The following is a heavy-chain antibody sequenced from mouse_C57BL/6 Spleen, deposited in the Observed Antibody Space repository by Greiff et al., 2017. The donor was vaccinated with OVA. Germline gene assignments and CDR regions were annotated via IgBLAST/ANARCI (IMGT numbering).Heavy chain of an antibody. CDR2: INYDGSST. CDR1: GFTFSDYY. J-gene: IGHJ4*01. Sequence: EVKLVESEGGLVQPGSSMKLSCTASGFTFSDYYMAWVRQVPEKGLEWVANINYDGSSTYYLDSLKSRFIISRDNAKNILYLQMSSLKSEDTATYYCAREGSNYVGYAMDYWGQGTSVTVSS. V-gene: IGHV5-16*01. D-gene: IGHD2-5*01. CDR3: AREGSNYVGYAMDY.